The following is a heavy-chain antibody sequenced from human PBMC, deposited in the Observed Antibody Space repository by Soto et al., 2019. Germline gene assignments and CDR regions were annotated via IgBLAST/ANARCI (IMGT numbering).Heavy chain of an antibody. J-gene: IGHJ3*02. CDR3: ARPRAPRISDDAFDI. CDR2: ISAYNGNT. CDR1: GYTFTSYG. D-gene: IGHD1-26*01. V-gene: IGHV1-18*04. Sequence: ASVKVSCKASGYTFTSYGISWVRQAPGQGLEWMGWISAYNGNTNYAQKLQGRVTMTTDTSTSTAYMELRSLRSDDTAVYYCARPRAPRISDDAFDIWGQGTRVTVSS.